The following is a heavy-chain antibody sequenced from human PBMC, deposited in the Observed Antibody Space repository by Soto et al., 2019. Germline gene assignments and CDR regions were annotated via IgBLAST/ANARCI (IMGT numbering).Heavy chain of an antibody. CDR2: ILSKAGNYAT. CDR1: GFIFSGSA. CDR3: IRGGSPYYYDY. J-gene: IGHJ4*02. Sequence: EVQLVESGGGLVQPGGSLKLSCAASGFIFSGSAVHWVRQASGKGLEWVGRILSKAGNYATAYTASMKGRFTISRDDSENTAFLQMNSLKTADTAVYYCIRGGSPYYYDYWGQGTLVAVSS. V-gene: IGHV3-73*01.